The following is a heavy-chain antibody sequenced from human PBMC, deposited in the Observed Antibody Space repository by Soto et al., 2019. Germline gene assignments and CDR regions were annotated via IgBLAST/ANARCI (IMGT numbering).Heavy chain of an antibody. Sequence: QLQLPASGPGLLKPSETLSLTCSLSGDSIASRPYYWGWLRQPPGKGLDWIGTVHYSGSAYYNPSLKTRVTMSVDKSKNQFSLKLTSVTAADTALYHCASLLYGGIRGAFDSWDQGTLVTVSS. CDR2: VHYSGSA. V-gene: IGHV4-39*01. D-gene: IGHD4-17*01. J-gene: IGHJ3*02. CDR1: GDSIASRPYY. CDR3: ASLLYGGIRGAFDS.